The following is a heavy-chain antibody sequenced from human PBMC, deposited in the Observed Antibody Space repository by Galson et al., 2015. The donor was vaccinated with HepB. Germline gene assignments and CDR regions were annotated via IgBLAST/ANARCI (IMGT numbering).Heavy chain of an antibody. CDR3: AKRYSSGWDHWYFDL. V-gene: IGHV3-23*01. J-gene: IGHJ2*01. CDR1: GFTFSSYA. D-gene: IGHD6-19*01. Sequence: SLRLSCAASGFTFSSYAMSWVRQAPGKGLEWVSAISGSGGSTYYADSVKGRFTISRDNSKNTLYLQMNSLRAEDTAVCYCAKRYSSGWDHWYFDLWGRGTLVTVSS. CDR2: ISGSGGST.